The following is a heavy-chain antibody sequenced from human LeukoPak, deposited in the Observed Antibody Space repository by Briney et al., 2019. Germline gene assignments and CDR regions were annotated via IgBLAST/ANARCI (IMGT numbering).Heavy chain of an antibody. CDR2: INPSGGST. J-gene: IGHJ1*01. CDR3: ARVGGYNIGDFQH. V-gene: IGHV1-46*01. CDR1: GYTFTSYE. D-gene: IGHD5-24*01. Sequence: ASVKVSCKASGYTFTSYEMHWVRQAPGQGLAWMGTINPSGGSTGYAQKFQGRVTMTRDTSTSTVYMELSSLRSEDTAVYYCARVGGYNIGDFQHWGQGTLVTVSS.